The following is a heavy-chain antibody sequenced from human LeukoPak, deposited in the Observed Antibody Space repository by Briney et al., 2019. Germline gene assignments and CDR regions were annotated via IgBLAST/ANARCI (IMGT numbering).Heavy chain of an antibody. D-gene: IGHD3-22*01. V-gene: IGHV3-66*02. Sequence: GGSLRLSCAASEFSVGSNYMTWVRQAPGKGLEWVSLIYSGGSTYYADSVKGRFTISRDNSKNTLYLQMNSLRAEDTALYYCAKDPKYYYDSSGYDYYYYYMDVWGKGTTVTISS. J-gene: IGHJ6*03. CDR2: IYSGGST. CDR3: AKDPKYYYDSSGYDYYYYYMDV. CDR1: EFSVGSNY.